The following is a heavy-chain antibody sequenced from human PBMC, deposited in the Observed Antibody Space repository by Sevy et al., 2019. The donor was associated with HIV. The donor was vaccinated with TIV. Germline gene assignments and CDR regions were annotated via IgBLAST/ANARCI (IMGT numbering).Heavy chain of an antibody. D-gene: IGHD2-2*01. CDR1: GYSFTNYG. CDR3: AIGYCRTISCYGSTWFDP. J-gene: IGHJ5*02. V-gene: IGHV1-18*01. Sequence: ASVKVSCQTSGYSFTNYGVSWVRQAPGQGLEWMGWISTYRGDSEYAEKFQGRVTLTRDTSTSTAYMELRNLKSDDTAVYYCAIGYCRTISCYGSTWFDPWGQGTLVTVSS. CDR2: ISTYRGDS.